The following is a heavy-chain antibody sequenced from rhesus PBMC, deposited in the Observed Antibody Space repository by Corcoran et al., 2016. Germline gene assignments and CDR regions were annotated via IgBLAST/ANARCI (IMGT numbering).Heavy chain of an antibody. Sequence: QVTLKESGPALVKPTQTLTLTCTFSGFSLRTSGLVINWIRQPPGKALEWLASVYWDDDKGYTTSLKSRLTISKDTSKNHVVLTMTNMDPVDTATYYCARRDVWNNGIIDYWGQGVLVTVSS. D-gene: IGHD1-20*01. CDR1: GFSLRTSGLV. V-gene: IGHV2S1*01. CDR2: VYWDDDK. J-gene: IGHJ4*01. CDR3: ARRDVWNNGIIDY.